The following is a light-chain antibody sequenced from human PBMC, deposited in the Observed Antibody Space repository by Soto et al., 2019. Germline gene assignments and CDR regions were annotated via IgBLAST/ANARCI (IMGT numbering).Light chain of an antibody. CDR1: QTINTY. V-gene: IGKV1-39*01. Sequence: DIQMTQSPSSLSASVGDSVTITCRASQTINTYLNWYQQKPGKAPNLLIYAASSLHSGVPSRFSGSGSGTDFTLTTCSLQPEDFATYYCQQSFSSPPWTFGQGTKVEIK. J-gene: IGKJ1*01. CDR3: QQSFSSPPWT. CDR2: AAS.